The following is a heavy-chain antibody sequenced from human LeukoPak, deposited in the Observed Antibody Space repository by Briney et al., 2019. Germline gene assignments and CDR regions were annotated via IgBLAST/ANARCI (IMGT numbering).Heavy chain of an antibody. CDR2: INPSGGST. D-gene: IGHD6-13*01. Sequence: ASVKVSCKASGYTFTSYYMHWVRQAPGQGLEWMGIINPSGGSTSYAQKFQGRVTITRNTSISTAYMELSSLRSEDTAVYYCAREWGYSSSWYALAFDIWGQGTMVTVSS. J-gene: IGHJ3*02. V-gene: IGHV1-46*01. CDR3: AREWGYSSSWYALAFDI. CDR1: GYTFTSYY.